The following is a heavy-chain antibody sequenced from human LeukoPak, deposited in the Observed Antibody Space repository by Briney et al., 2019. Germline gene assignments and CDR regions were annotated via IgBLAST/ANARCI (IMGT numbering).Heavy chain of an antibody. Sequence: ASVKVSCKPSGYTFIHYFIHWVRQAPGQGLEWMGRINSDSGGTEYARKFQGRVTMTRDTSITTVYMELSSLTSDDTAVYYCARDLSSTSNWELDSWGQGTLVTVSS. D-gene: IGHD7-27*01. V-gene: IGHV1-2*06. CDR2: INSDSGGT. CDR1: GYTFIHYF. CDR3: ARDLSSTSNWELDS. J-gene: IGHJ4*02.